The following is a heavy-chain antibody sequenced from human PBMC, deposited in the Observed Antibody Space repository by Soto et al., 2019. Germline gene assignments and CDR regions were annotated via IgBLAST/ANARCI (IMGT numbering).Heavy chain of an antibody. V-gene: IGHV3-48*02. J-gene: IGHJ6*02. CDR2: ISSNSTI. CDR3: ARADYDFWSGYYYLVHYYYGMDV. CDR1: GFTFSSYS. Sequence: PGGSLRLSCAASGFTFSSYSMNWVRQAPGKGLEWVSYISSNSTIYYADSVKGRFTISRDNAKNSLYLQMNSLRDEDTAVYYCARADYDFWSGYYYLVHYYYGMDVWGQGTTVTVSS. D-gene: IGHD3-3*01.